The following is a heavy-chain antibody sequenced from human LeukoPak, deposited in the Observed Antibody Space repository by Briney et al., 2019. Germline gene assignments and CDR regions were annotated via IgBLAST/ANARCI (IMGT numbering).Heavy chain of an antibody. CDR1: GFAFGVFV. CDR3: TRGFMAS. D-gene: IGHD5-24*01. J-gene: IGHJ5*02. CDR2: IRAELDGGTT. Sequence: GGSLRPSRAASGFAFGVFVISWVRQAPGRGLECVGFIRAELDGGTTEYAASLEGRFTISRDDSKGIAYLQMNSLEIDDTAIYFCTRGFMASWGQGTLVTVSS. V-gene: IGHV3-49*04.